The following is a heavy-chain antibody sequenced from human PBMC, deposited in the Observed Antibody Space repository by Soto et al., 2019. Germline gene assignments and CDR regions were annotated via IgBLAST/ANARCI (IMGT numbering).Heavy chain of an antibody. CDR2: IIPILGIA. CDR1: GGTFSSYT. J-gene: IGHJ4*02. Sequence: QVQLVQSGAEVKKPGSSVKVSCKASGGTFSSYTISWVRQAPGQGLEWMGRIIPILGIANYAQKFQGRVTITADKSTSTAYMELSSLRSEDTAVYYCARDDGGYSISPFDYWGQGTLVTVSS. V-gene: IGHV1-69*08. CDR3: ARDDGGYSISPFDY. D-gene: IGHD3-22*01.